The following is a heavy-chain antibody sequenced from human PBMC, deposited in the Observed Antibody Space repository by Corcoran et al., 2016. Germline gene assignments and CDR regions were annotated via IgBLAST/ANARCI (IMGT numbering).Heavy chain of an antibody. J-gene: IGHJ4*01. V-gene: IGHV3-15*07. D-gene: IGHD3-22*01. CDR3: TKQDSRGSNGGFDY. CDR1: GFTFSNTW. Sequence: VQLVESGGGLVKPGGSLRLSCAASGFTFSNTWMNWVRQAQGKGLAWVGRIKSKTDGGTTDYAAPVNGRFTIASEDSKNTRYLQMNSLKTEDTAVDYCTKQDSRGSNGGFDYWGHGFLVTVSS. CDR2: IKSKTDGGTT.